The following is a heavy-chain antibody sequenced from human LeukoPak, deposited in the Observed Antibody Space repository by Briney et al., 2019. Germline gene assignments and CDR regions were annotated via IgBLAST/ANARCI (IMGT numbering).Heavy chain of an antibody. CDR3: ARSYRVRGVGWYYYMDV. D-gene: IGHD3-10*01. CDR1: GGSISSYY. J-gene: IGHJ6*03. Sequence: SETLSLTCTVSGGSISSYYWSWIRQPAGKGLEWIGRIYTSGSTNYNPSLKSRATISVDTSKNQFSLKLSSVTAADTAVYYCARSYRVRGVGWYYYMDVWGKGTTVTVPS. V-gene: IGHV4-4*07. CDR2: IYTSGST.